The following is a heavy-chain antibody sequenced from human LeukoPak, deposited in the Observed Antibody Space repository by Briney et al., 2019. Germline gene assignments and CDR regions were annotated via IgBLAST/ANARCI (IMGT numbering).Heavy chain of an antibody. CDR1: GGSISSSSYY. V-gene: IGHV4-39*07. Sequence: SETLSLTCTVSGGSISSSSYYWGWIRQPSGKGLEWIGSIYYSGSTYYNPSLKSRVTISVDTSKNQFSLKLSSVTAADTAVYYCARAWGAGRWFYDYWGQGTLVTVSS. CDR3: ARAWGAGRWFYDY. D-gene: IGHD2-15*01. CDR2: IYYSGST. J-gene: IGHJ4*02.